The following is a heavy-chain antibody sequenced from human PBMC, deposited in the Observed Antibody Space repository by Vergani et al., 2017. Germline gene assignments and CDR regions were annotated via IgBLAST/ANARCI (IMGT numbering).Heavy chain of an antibody. V-gene: IGHV3-30*02. D-gene: IGHD2-2*01. CDR1: GFPFSTYG. J-gene: IGHJ4*02. Sequence: QVQLVESGGGVVQPGESLRLSCAASGFPFSTYGMHWVRQAPGKGLEWVAFIQKDGIDKFYADSVRGRFTISRDISKNTLYLQMNSLRAEDTAVYYCARVPINDFLFDYWGQGTLVTVSS. CDR2: IQKDGIDK. CDR3: ARVPINDFLFDY.